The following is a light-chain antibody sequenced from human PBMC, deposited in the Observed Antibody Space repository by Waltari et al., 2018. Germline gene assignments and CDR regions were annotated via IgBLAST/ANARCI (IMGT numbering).Light chain of an antibody. CDR3: QQRSTWPPSVT. CDR2: DAS. V-gene: IGKV3-11*01. Sequence: EIVLTQSPATLSLSPGERATVSGRASQSIDSSLGWYQHKPGQPPRLLIYDASIRATGIPARFSGSGSGTDFTLTITSLEPEDFAVYYCQQRSTWPPSVTFGQGTKLEI. CDR1: QSIDSS. J-gene: IGKJ2*01.